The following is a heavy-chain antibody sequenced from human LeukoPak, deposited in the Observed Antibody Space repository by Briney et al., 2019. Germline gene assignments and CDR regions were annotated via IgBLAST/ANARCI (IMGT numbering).Heavy chain of an antibody. CDR2: INAGNGNT. V-gene: IGHV1-3*01. Sequence: ASVKVSCKASEYTFTSYAMHWVRQAPGQRLEWMGRINAGNGNTKYSQKFQGRVTITRDTSASTAYMELSSLRSEDTAVYYCARDPARVVALYYYYGMDVWGQGTTVTVSS. CDR1: EYTFTSYA. CDR3: ARDPARVVALYYYYGMDV. D-gene: IGHD2-15*01. J-gene: IGHJ6*02.